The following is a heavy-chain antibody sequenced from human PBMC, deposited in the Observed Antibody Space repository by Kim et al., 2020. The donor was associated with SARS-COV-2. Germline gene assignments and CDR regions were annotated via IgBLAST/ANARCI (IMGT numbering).Heavy chain of an antibody. CDR2: AYYIGNT. CDR3: ARHKRYSRSVEH. Sequence: SETLSLTCSVSGGSLSSSSYYWGWIRQPPGKGLEWIGSAYYIGNTYYNPSLKSRVTISVDTSKNQFSLKLGSVTAADTAVYYCARHKRYSRSVEHW. CDR1: GGSLSSSSYY. V-gene: IGHV4-39*01. D-gene: IGHD1-26*01. J-gene: IGHJ1*01.